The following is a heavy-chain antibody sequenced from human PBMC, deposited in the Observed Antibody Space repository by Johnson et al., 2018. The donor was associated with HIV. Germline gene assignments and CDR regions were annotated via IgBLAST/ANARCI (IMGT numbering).Heavy chain of an antibody. V-gene: IGHV3-11*04. J-gene: IGHJ3*02. D-gene: IGHD5-24*01. CDR3: ARVRWLQLGAFDI. CDR2: ISSSGSTK. Sequence: VQLVESGGGLVKPGGSLRLSCAASGFSFSDYYMSWIRQAPGKGLEWVSYISSSGSTKYYTDSLKGRLTISRDNAKNSLYLQMNSLRAEDTAVYYCARVRWLQLGAFDIWGQGTMVTVSS. CDR1: GFSFSDYY.